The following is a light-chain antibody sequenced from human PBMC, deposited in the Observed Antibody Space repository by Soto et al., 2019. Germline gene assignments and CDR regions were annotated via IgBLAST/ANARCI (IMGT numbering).Light chain of an antibody. V-gene: IGKV1-39*01. CDR3: QQSYSTLSIT. J-gene: IGKJ5*01. Sequence: DIQMTQSPSSLSASVGDRVTITCRASESISRHLNWYQQKPGKAPKLLIYAASSLQNGVPSKFSGSGSGTDFTLTISNLQPEDFATYYCQQSYSTLSITFGQGTRLEIK. CDR2: AAS. CDR1: ESISRH.